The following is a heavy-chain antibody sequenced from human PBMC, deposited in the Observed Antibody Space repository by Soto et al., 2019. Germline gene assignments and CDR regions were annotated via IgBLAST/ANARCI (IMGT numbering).Heavy chain of an antibody. CDR3: ARDRWNANWFDP. CDR2: IYSGGST. J-gene: IGHJ5*02. CDR1: GFTVSSNY. Sequence: GGSLRLSCAASGFTVSSNYMSWVRQAPGKGLEWVSVIYSGGSTYYADSVKGRFTISRDNSKNTLYLQMNGLRAEDTAVYYCARDRWNANWFDPWGQGTLVTVSS. V-gene: IGHV3-53*01. D-gene: IGHD1-1*01.